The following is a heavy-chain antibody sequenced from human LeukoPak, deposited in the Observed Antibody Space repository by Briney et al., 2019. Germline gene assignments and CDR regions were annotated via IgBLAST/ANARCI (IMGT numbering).Heavy chain of an antibody. CDR1: GFTFSSYG. V-gene: IGHV3-33*01. Sequence: GGSLRLSCAASGFTFSSYGMHWVRQAPGKGLEWLAVIWYDGSNIYYADPVKGRFAISRDNSKNTLYLQINSLRAEDTAVYYCARARNDYDTSSFSALDYWGQGTLVTVSS. D-gene: IGHD3-22*01. CDR3: ARARNDYDTSSFSALDY. CDR2: IWYDGSNI. J-gene: IGHJ4*02.